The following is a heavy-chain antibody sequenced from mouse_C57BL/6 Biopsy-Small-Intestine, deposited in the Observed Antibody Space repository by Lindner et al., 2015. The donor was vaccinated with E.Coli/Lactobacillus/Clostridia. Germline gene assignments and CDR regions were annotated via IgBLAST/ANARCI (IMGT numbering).Heavy chain of an antibody. CDR1: GYAFSSYW. Sequence: VQLQESGPELVKPGASVKISCKASGYAFSSYWMNWVKQRPGKGLEWIGQIYPGDGDTNYNGKFKGKATLTADKSSSTAYMQLSSLTSEDSAVYFCARWLLRGFYFDYWGQGTTLTVSS. CDR3: ARWLLRGFYFDY. J-gene: IGHJ2*01. CDR2: IYPGDGDT. D-gene: IGHD2-3*01. V-gene: IGHV1-80*01.